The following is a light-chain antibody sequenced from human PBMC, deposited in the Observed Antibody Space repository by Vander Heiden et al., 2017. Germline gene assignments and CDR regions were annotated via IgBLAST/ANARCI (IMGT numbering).Light chain of an antibody. J-gene: IGKJ2*01. CDR1: QSVLYASNNKNY. V-gene: IGKV4-1*01. Sequence: DILMTQSPDSLAVSLRENATIHCESRQSVLYASNNKNYLAWYQQKPGQPPQLLIYGASTRESGVPDRVSGSGSATDFTLTISSLQAEDVAVYYCQQYYATPHTFGQGTKLEIK. CDR2: GAS. CDR3: QQYYATPHT.